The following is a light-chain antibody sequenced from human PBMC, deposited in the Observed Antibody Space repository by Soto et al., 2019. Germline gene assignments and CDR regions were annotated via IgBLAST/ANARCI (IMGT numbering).Light chain of an antibody. CDR3: RSYTSRSTYV. CDR2: DVS. CDR1: SSDVGGYNY. Sequence: QSALTQPASVSGSPGQSITISCTGTSSDVGGYNYVSWYQQHPAKAPKLMIYDVSSRPSGVSNRFSGSKSGNTASLTISGLQAEDEADYYCRSYTSRSTYVFGTGTKLTVL. V-gene: IGLV2-14*01. J-gene: IGLJ1*01.